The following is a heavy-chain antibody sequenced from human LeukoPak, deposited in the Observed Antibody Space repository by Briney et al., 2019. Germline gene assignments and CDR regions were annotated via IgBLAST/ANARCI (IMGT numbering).Heavy chain of an antibody. J-gene: IGHJ4*02. CDR2: ISYDGSNK. V-gene: IGHV3-30*04. CDR3: ARDRSYSSSWYPIFDY. Sequence: GGSLRLSCAASGFTFSSYAMHWVRQAPGKGPEWVAVISYDGSNKYYADSVKGRFTISRDNSKNTLYLQMNSLRAEDTAVYYCARDRSYSSSWYPIFDYWGQGTLVTVSS. D-gene: IGHD6-13*01. CDR1: GFTFSSYA.